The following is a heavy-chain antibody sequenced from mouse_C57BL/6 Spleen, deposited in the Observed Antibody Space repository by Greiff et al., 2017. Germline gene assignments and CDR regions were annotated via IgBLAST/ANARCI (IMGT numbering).Heavy chain of an antibody. CDR3: AREGYGNYESFDY. V-gene: IGHV1-64*01. Sequence: VQLQQPGAELVKPGASVKLSCKASGYTFTSYWMHWVKQRPGQGLEWIGMIYPNSGSSNYNEKFKSKATLTVDKSSSTAYMQLSSLTSEDSAVYYCAREGYGNYESFDYWGQGTTLTVSS. CDR1: GYTFTSYW. CDR2: IYPNSGSS. J-gene: IGHJ2*01. D-gene: IGHD2-10*02.